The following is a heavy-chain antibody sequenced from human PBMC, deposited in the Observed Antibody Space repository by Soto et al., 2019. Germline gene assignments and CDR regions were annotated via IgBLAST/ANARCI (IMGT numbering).Heavy chain of an antibody. CDR2: LSFNGGSI. CDR3: AKVLNYGLPLHFYYGLDA. D-gene: IGHD3-10*01. CDR1: GCAFETYA. V-gene: IGHV3-9*01. J-gene: IGHJ6*02. Sequence: EVQLVESGGGLLKPGRSRTLSCAASGCAFETYAMHWVRKVPGRGLERVTGLSFNGGSIGYADSVRGRFTISRDNAKKFLYLQLNSLTTEDTALYLCAKVLNYGLPLHFYYGLDAWGQGTTVTVS.